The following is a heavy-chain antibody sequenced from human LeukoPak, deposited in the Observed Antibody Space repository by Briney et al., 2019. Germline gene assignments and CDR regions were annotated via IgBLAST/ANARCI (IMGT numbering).Heavy chain of an antibody. D-gene: IGHD5-18*01. J-gene: IGHJ4*02. Sequence: PGGSLRLSCVASGFIVSSNYMSWVRQAPGKGLEWVSIIYSGSSTYYADSVKGRFTISRDNSKNTVFLQMNSLRVEDTAVYYCARGPTRGYGDYWGQGTLVTVS. CDR1: GFIVSSNY. V-gene: IGHV3-53*01. CDR2: IYSGSST. CDR3: ARGPTRGYGDY.